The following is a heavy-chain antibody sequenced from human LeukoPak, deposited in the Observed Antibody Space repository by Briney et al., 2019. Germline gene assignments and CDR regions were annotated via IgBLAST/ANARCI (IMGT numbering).Heavy chain of an antibody. CDR1: GFTLSSYS. CDR2: ISSSSSYI. D-gene: IGHD3-10*01. V-gene: IGHV3-21*01. Sequence: PGGSLRLSCAASGFTLSSYSMNWVRQAPGKGLEWVSSISSSSSYIYYADSVKGRFTISRDNAKNSLYLQMNSLRAEDTAVYYCARLLWFGELLCGMDVWGQGTTVTVSS. CDR3: ARLLWFGELLCGMDV. J-gene: IGHJ6*02.